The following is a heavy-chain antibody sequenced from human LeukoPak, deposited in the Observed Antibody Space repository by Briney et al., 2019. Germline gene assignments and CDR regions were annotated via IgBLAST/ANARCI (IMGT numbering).Heavy chain of an antibody. CDR2: TYYRSKWNT. CDR1: GDTVSSNTAA. V-gene: IGHV6-1*01. Sequence: SQTLSLTCAISGDTVSSNTAAWNWIRQSRSRGLEWLGRTYYRSKWNTDYAASVQNRITISPDTSTNQFSLQLKSATPEDTAVYYCSRQRSTSTYYFGLDAWGQGTTVTVSS. D-gene: IGHD6-6*01. CDR3: SRQRSTSTYYFGLDA. J-gene: IGHJ6*02.